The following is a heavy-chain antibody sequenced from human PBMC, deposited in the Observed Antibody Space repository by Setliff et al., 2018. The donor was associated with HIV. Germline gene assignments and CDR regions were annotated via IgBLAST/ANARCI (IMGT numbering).Heavy chain of an antibody. Sequence: ETLSLTCTVSDDPINSFYWSWIRQPPGKGLEWIGYIYTSGSTNYNPSLEGRVTISVDTSKNQFSLKLSTVTAADTAVYYCARTPEDYDQYFFDRWGQGTLVTVSS. V-gene: IGHV4-4*09. J-gene: IGHJ4*02. CDR1: DDPINSFY. CDR3: ARTPEDYDQYFFDR. D-gene: IGHD3-22*01. CDR2: IYTSGST.